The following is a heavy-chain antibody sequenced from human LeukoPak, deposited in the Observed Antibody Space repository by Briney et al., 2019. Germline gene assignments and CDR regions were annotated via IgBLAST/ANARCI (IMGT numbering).Heavy chain of an antibody. CDR3: ARRVVNNRNWYFDL. CDR2: IYPADSET. CDR1: GYSFTNYW. J-gene: IGHJ2*01. D-gene: IGHD4-23*01. V-gene: IGHV5-51*01. Sequence: GESLKISCKGSGYSFTNYWIGWVRQMPGKGLEWMGIIYPADSETRYSPSLQGQVTISADKSINTAYLQWSSLKASDTAMYYCARRVVNNRNWYFDLWGRGTLVTVSS.